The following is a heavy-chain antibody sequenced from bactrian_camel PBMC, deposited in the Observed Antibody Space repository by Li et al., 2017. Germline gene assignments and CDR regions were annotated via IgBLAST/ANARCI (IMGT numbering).Heavy chain of an antibody. CDR3: AARRHGECYFWANNWSRATWYDY. CDR1: GSTHNYLC. CDR2: IDSEGST. V-gene: IGHV3S26*01. Sequence: HVQLVESGGGSVQAGGSLRLSCAVSGSTHNYLCMAWFRQAPGKEREGVTAIDSEGSTMYAESVKGRFTISKDNAKNTLYLQMNSLKPEDTGMYYCAARRHGECYFWANNWSRATWYDYWGQGTQVTVS. D-gene: IGHD8*01. J-gene: IGHJ4*01.